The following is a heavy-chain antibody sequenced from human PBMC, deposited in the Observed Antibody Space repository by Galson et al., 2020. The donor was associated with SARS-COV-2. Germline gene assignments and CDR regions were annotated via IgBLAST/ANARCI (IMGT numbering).Heavy chain of an antibody. V-gene: IGHV4-34*01. CDR2: INHSGST. J-gene: IGHJ4*02. CDR3: ARARFLLYYYDSSGYVY. Sequence: ETSETLSLTCAVYGGSFSGYYWSWIRQPPGKGLEWIGEINHSGSTNYNPSLKSRVTISVDTSKNQFSLKLSSVTAADTAVYYCARARFLLYYYDSSGYVYWGQGTLVIVSS. CDR1: GGSFSGYY. D-gene: IGHD3-22*01.